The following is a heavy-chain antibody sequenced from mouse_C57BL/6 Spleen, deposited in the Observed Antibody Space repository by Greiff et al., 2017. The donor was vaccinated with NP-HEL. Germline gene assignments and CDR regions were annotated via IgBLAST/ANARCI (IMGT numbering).Heavy chain of an antibody. CDR3: AKNGIYYGYLYAMDY. Sequence: QVHVKQSGPGLVQPSQSLSITCTVSGFSLTSYGVHWVRQSPGKGLEWLGVIWRGGSTDYNAAFMSRLSITKDNSKSQVFFKMNSLQADDTAIYYCAKNGIYYGYLYAMDYWGQGTSVTVSS. V-gene: IGHV2-5*01. CDR2: IWRGGST. CDR1: GFSLTSYG. J-gene: IGHJ4*01. D-gene: IGHD2-2*01.